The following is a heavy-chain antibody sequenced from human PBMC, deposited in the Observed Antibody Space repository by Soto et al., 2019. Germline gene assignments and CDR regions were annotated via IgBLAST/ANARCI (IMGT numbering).Heavy chain of an antibody. CDR2: INHSGST. D-gene: IGHD4-4*01. CDR3: ARGGVTKGTVTTRTYNWFDP. J-gene: IGHJ5*02. CDR1: GGSFSGYY. V-gene: IGHV4-34*01. Sequence: LETLSLTCAVYGGSFSGYYWSWIRQPPGKGLEWIGEINHSGSTNYNPSLKSRVTISVDTSKNQFSLKLSSVTAADTAVYYCARGGVTKGTVTTRTYNWFDPWGQGTLVTVSS.